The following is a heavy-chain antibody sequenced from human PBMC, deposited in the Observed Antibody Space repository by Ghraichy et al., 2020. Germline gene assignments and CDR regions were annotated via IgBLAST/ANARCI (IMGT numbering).Heavy chain of an antibody. Sequence: GESLRLSCVASGFTFNKYAMSWVRQAPGKGLEWVSGVSGRGDYTYYADSVKGRFTISRDNSKNTLYLQMNSLRAEDTAVYYCAYSGADYDFWSGYYFEYWGQGTLVTVSS. D-gene: IGHD3-3*01. CDR2: VSGRGDYT. CDR1: GFTFNKYA. CDR3: AYSGADYDFWSGYYFEY. J-gene: IGHJ4*02. V-gene: IGHV3-23*01.